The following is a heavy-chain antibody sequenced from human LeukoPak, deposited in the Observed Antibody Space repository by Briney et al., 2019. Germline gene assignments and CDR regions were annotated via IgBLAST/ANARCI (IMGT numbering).Heavy chain of an antibody. CDR1: GYTFTGYY. CDR2: INPNSGGT. Sequence: ASVEVSCKASGYTFTGYYMHWVRQAPGQGLEWMGWINPNSGGTNYAQKFQGRVTMTRDTSISTAYMELSRLRSDDTAVYYCARDFGEGYPDYYFDYWGQGTLVTVSS. D-gene: IGHD3-16*01. J-gene: IGHJ4*02. CDR3: ARDFGEGYPDYYFDY. V-gene: IGHV1-2*02.